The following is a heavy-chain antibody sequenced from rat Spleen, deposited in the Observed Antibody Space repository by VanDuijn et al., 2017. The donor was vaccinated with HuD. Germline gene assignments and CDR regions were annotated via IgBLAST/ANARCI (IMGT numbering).Heavy chain of an antibody. J-gene: IGHJ2*01. V-gene: IGHV5-19*01. CDR2: ISPSGGST. Sequence: EVHLVESGGGLVQPGRSLKLSCAASGFTFSNYGMHWIRQAPTKGLEWVASISPSGGSTYYGDSVKGRFTISRDNAKSTLYLQMNSLRSEDTATYYCARQANLGWGQGVMVTVSS. CDR1: GFTFSNYG. D-gene: IGHD2-1*01. CDR3: ARQANLG.